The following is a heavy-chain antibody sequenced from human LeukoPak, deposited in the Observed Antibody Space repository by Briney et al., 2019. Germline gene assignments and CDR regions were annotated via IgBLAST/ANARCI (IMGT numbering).Heavy chain of an antibody. D-gene: IGHD3-22*01. CDR1: GGTFSSYA. J-gene: IGHJ3*02. V-gene: IGHV1-69*05. Sequence: SVKVSCKASGGTFSSYAISWVRQAPGQGLEWMGGIIPIFGTANYAQKFQGRVTMTRNTSISTAYMELSSLRSEDTAVYYCARVQRGYYDSSGYYDDAFDIWGQGTMVTVSS. CDR2: IIPIFGTA. CDR3: ARVQRGYYDSSGYYDDAFDI.